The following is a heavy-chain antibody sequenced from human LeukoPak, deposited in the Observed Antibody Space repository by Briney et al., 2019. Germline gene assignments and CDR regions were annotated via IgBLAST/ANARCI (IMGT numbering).Heavy chain of an antibody. J-gene: IGHJ6*02. Sequence: SGGSLRLSCAASGFTFSSYAMSWVRQAPGKGLEWVSAISGSGGSTYYADSVKGRFTISRDNSKNTLYLQMNSLRAEDTAVYYCARSTDGSGSYYYYGMDVWGQGTTVTVSS. CDR2: ISGSGGST. V-gene: IGHV3-23*01. CDR1: GFTFSSYA. CDR3: ARSTDGSGSYYYYGMDV. D-gene: IGHD3-10*01.